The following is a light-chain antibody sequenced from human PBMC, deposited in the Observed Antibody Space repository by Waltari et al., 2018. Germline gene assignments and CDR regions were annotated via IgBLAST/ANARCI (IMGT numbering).Light chain of an antibody. CDR2: DAS. V-gene: IGKV3-11*01. J-gene: IGKJ4*01. Sequence: IVLTQSPATLSLSPVESATLSCRASQSVSSYLAWYQQKPGQAPRLLIYDASNRATGIPARFSGSGSGTDFTLTISSLEPEDFAVYYCQQRSNCLFGGGTKVEIK. CDR3: QQRSNCL. CDR1: QSVSSY.